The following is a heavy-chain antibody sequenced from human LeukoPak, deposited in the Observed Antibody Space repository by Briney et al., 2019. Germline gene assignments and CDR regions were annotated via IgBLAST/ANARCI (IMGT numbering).Heavy chain of an antibody. CDR3: AAGVGYCSSTSCQLYDY. D-gene: IGHD2-2*01. V-gene: IGHV1-2*02. CDR1: GYTFTGYY. CDR2: INPNSGGT. J-gene: IGHJ4*02. Sequence: ASVKVSCKASGYTFTGYYMHWVRQAPGQGLEWMGWINPNSGGTNYAQKFQGRVTMTRDTSISTAYMELSRLRSDDTAVYYCAAGVGYCSSTSCQLYDYWGQGTLVTVSS.